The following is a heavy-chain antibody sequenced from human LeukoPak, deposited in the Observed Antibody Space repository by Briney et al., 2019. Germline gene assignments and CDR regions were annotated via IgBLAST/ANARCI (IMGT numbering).Heavy chain of an antibody. V-gene: IGHV4-30-2*01. J-gene: IGHJ4*02. CDR2: IYHSGST. D-gene: IGHD3-16*02. Sequence: PSETPSLTCAVSGGSISSGGYSWSWIRQLPGKGLEWIGYIYHSGSTYYNPSLKSRVTISLDRSRNQFSLKLTSVTAADTAVYYCARGLGDYRSYYFDHWGQGTLVTVSS. CDR3: ARGLGDYRSYYFDH. CDR1: GGSISSGGYS.